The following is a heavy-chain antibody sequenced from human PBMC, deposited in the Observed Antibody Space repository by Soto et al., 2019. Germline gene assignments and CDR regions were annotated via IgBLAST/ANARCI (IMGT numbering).Heavy chain of an antibody. CDR3: ARDSEYCGGDCYYLAY. D-gene: IGHD2-21*02. Sequence: PSETLSLTCAVSGGSISSSNWWTWVRQPPGKGLEWVAEIFHSGSTNYNPSLKSRVTISVDKSKNQFSLKLTSVTAADTAVYYCARDSEYCGGDCYYLAYWGQGTLVTVSS. CDR2: IFHSGST. J-gene: IGHJ4*02. CDR1: GGSISSSNW. V-gene: IGHV4-4*02.